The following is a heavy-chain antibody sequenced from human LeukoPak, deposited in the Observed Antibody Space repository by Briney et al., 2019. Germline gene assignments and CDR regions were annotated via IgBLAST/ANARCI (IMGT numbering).Heavy chain of an antibody. CDR2: IYYSGTT. D-gene: IGHD4-23*01. Sequence: SETLSLTCTVSGGSISNFYWSWIRQPPGKGLEWIGYIYYSGTTKYSPSLKSRVTISVDTSKNQFSLKLNSVTAADTAVYYCARNHGGWFDSWGQGTLVTVSS. J-gene: IGHJ5*01. V-gene: IGHV4-59*01. CDR3: ARNHGGWFDS. CDR1: GGSISNFY.